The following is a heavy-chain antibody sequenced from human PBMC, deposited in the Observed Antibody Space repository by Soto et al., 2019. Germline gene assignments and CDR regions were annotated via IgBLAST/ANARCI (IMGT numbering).Heavy chain of an antibody. J-gene: IGHJ4*02. CDR3: AREGAY. CDR2: IYYSGST. Sequence: GPGPNTPSETLSLTCTVSGGSVSSGSYYWSWIRQPPGKGLEWIGYIYYSGSTNYNPSLKSRVTISVDTSKNQFSLKLSSVTAADTAVYYCAREGAYWGQGTLVTVSS. V-gene: IGHV4-61*01. CDR1: GGSVSSGSYY.